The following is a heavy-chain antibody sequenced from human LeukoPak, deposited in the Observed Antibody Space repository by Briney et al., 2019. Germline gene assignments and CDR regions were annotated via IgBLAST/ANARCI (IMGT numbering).Heavy chain of an antibody. CDR3: ARDRAWNYFDS. Sequence: PGRSLRLSCTPFEFTFYKHGMHWVRRAPGKGPEWVAIISSDGNRKYYAHSVEGRFTISRDNSKNTLYLQMDSLRVDDTAVYYCARDRAWNYFDSWGQGTLVTVSS. J-gene: IGHJ4*02. V-gene: IGHV3-30*03. D-gene: IGHD3-3*01. CDR1: EFTFYKHG. CDR2: ISSDGNRK.